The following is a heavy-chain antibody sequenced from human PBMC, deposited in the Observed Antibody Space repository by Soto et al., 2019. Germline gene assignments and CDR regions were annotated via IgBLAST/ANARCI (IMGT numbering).Heavy chain of an antibody. CDR2: IVPILGTA. CDR1: GGPFSRYT. V-gene: IGHV1-69*01. D-gene: IGHD2-2*01. Sequence: QVQLVQSGSEVRKPGSSVKVSCKASGGPFSRYTLSWVRQAPGQGLEWMAGIVPILGTANYAQKFQGRITVTADESTNTASMELSSPTSDDTALYFCARGGVRRTTSCVYWGQGTLVTVSS. CDR3: ARGGVRRTTSCVY. J-gene: IGHJ4*02.